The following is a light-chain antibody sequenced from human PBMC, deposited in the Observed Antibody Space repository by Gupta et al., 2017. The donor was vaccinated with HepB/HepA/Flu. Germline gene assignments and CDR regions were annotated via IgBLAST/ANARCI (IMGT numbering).Light chain of an antibody. J-gene: IGLJ1*01. CDR1: ISNIGAGYN. CDR2: RNS. CDR3: QTYDSSLSGHV. Sequence: QSVLTQPPSVSGAPGQRVTISCTGRISNIGAGYNVHWYQHLPGTAPKLLIFRNSNRPSGVPDRFSGSKSGTSAFLAISGLQAEDEADYYCQTYDSSLSGHVFGTGTKVTVL. V-gene: IGLV1-40*01.